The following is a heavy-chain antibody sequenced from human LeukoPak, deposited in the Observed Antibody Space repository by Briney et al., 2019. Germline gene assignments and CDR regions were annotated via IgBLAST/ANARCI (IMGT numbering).Heavy chain of an antibody. CDR1: GFTFSSYD. V-gene: IGHV3-13*01. J-gene: IGHJ4*02. CDR2: IGTAGDT. CDR3: ARARIVGATEYYFDY. D-gene: IGHD1-26*01. Sequence: GGSLRLSCAASGFTFSSYDMHWVRQATGKGLEWVSAIGTAGDTYYPGSVKGRFTISREYAKNSLYLQMNSLRAGDTAVYYCARARIVGATEYYFDYWGQGTLVTVSS.